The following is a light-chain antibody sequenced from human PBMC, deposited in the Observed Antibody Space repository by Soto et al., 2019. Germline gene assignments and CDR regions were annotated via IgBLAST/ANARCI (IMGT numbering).Light chain of an antibody. CDR1: QSVSSSY. V-gene: IGKV3-20*01. Sequence: DIVLTQSPGTLCLSPGERATLSCRASQSVSSSYLAWYQRKPGQAPRLLIYGASSRATGIPDRFSGSGSGTDFTLTISRLEPEDFAVYYCQQYGSSPLWTFGQGAKVDIK. J-gene: IGKJ1*01. CDR3: QQYGSSPLWT. CDR2: GAS.